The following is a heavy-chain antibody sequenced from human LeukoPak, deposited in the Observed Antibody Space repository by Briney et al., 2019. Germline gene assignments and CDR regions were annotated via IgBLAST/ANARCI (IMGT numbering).Heavy chain of an antibody. Sequence: ASVKVSCKASGYSFTSYGISWVRQAPGQGLEWMGWISVYNANTNYAQKFQGRVTTTTDTSTSTAYMELRSLRSDDTAVYYCARDLLLGVAFDYWGQGTLVTVSS. CDR1: GYSFTSYG. CDR3: ARDLLLGVAFDY. CDR2: ISVYNANT. V-gene: IGHV1-18*01. D-gene: IGHD3-3*01. J-gene: IGHJ4*02.